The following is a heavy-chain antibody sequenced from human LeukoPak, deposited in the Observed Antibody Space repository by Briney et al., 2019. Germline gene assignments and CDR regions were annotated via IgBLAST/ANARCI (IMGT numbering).Heavy chain of an antibody. D-gene: IGHD3-16*02. CDR2: IKQDGSEK. J-gene: IGHJ4*02. CDR3: TSDDYVWGSYRYAHRIDY. Sequence: QAGGSLRLSCAASGFTFSSYWMSRVRQAPGKGLEWVANIKQDGSEKYYVDSVKGRFTISRDNAKNSLYLQMNSLKTEDTAVYYCTSDDYVWGSYRYAHRIDYWGQGTLVTVSS. CDR1: GFTFSSYW. V-gene: IGHV3-7*03.